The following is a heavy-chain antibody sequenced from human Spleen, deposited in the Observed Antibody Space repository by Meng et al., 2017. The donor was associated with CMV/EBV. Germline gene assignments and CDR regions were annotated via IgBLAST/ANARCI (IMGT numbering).Heavy chain of an antibody. CDR1: GFTFSSYA. D-gene: IGHD1-26*01. Sequence: GESLKISCAASGFTFSSYAVHWVRQAPGKGLEWVAVISYDGNNKYYADSVKGRFTISRDNAKSSLFLQMNSLRAEDTAVYYCARGPSGSYSGGPLAMDVWGQGTTVTVSS. CDR2: ISYDGNNK. J-gene: IGHJ6*02. CDR3: ARGPSGSYSGGPLAMDV. V-gene: IGHV3-30*04.